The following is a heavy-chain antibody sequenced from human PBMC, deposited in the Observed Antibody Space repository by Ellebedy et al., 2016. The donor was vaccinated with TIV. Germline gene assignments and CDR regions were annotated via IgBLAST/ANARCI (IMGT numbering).Heavy chain of an antibody. J-gene: IGHJ4*02. Sequence: SETLSLTCAVYGGSFSGSHWSWIRQPPGKGPEWIGEINHSGSTNYSPSLKSRVTISVDTSKNQFSLMLTSVTAADTAVYYCARERFDTAMTLFYFDYWGQGTLVTVSS. V-gene: IGHV4-34*01. CDR2: INHSGST. D-gene: IGHD5-18*01. CDR1: GGSFSGSH. CDR3: ARERFDTAMTLFYFDY.